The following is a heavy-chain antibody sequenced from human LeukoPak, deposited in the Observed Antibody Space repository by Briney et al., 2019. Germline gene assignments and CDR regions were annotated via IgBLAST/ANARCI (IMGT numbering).Heavy chain of an antibody. CDR1: DGSFSGYY. V-gene: IGHV4-34*01. J-gene: IGHJ4*02. D-gene: IGHD6-19*01. Sequence: PSETLSLTCAVYDGSFSGYYWSWIRRPPGKGLEWIGEINHSGSTTYRSSLKSRVTISVDTSKNHFSLKLSSVTAADTAVYYCASRYDSVWYVSWGQGTLVTVSS. CDR2: INHSGST. CDR3: ASRYDSVWYVS.